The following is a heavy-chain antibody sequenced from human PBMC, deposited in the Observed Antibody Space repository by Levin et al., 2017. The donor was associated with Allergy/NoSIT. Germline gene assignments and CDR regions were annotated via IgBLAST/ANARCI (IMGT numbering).Heavy chain of an antibody. CDR3: VRVLSSGSRWIDP. V-gene: IGHV3-30-3*01. D-gene: IGHD6-19*01. Sequence: GGSLRLSCAASGFTFSAYTMHWVRQAPGKGLQWVALITYDGSNQYYADSVRGRFTISRDNSKNTLYLQMNSLRAEDTAVYYCVRVLSSGSRWIDPWGQGTLVTVSS. CDR1: GFTFSAYT. CDR2: ITYDGSNQ. J-gene: IGHJ5*02.